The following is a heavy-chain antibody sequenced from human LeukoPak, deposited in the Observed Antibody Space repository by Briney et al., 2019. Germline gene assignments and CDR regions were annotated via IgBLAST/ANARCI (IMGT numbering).Heavy chain of an antibody. CDR3: AKRGVVIRVFLVGFHKEAYYFDS. D-gene: IGHD3-10*01. Sequence: GGSLRLSCAASGFTFSSYGMHWVRQAPGKGLEWVAGLSGSGGGTNYADSVQGRFTISRDNPKNTLYLQMNSLRAEDTAVYFCAKRGVVIRVFLVGFHKEAYYFDSWGQGALVNVSS. CDR1: GFTFSSYG. CDR2: LSGSGGGT. J-gene: IGHJ4*02. V-gene: IGHV3-NL1*01.